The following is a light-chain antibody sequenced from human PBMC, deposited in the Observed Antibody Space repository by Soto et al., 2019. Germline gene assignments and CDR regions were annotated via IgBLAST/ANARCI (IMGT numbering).Light chain of an antibody. V-gene: IGKV1-27*01. Sequence: DIQMTQSPSSLSASVGDRVAITCRASQGISNYLAWYQQKPGKVPKLLIYAASTLQSGVPSRFSGSGSGTDFTLTISSLKPEDVATYYCQKYNSALYTFGQGTKLEIK. CDR1: QGISNY. J-gene: IGKJ2*01. CDR3: QKYNSALYT. CDR2: AAS.